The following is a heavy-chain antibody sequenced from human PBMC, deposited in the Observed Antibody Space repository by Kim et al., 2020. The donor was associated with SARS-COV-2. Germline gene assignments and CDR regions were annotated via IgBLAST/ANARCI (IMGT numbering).Heavy chain of an antibody. CDR1: GFTFGDYA. Sequence: GGSLRLSCTASGFTFGDYAMSWFRQAPGKGLEWVGFIRSKAYGGTTEYAASVKGRFTISRDDSKSIAYLQMNSLKTEDTAVYYCTRDPQYGSGSYGQYYYYGMDVWGHGPRSPSP. J-gene: IGHJ6*02. CDR3: TRDPQYGSGSYGQYYYYGMDV. V-gene: IGHV3-49*03. D-gene: IGHD3-10*01. CDR2: IRSKAYGGTT.